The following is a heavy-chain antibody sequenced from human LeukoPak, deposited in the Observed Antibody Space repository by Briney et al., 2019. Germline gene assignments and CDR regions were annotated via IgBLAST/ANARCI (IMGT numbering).Heavy chain of an antibody. CDR1: GFTFSSYS. CDR3: ARLSVYGSGNYFDY. J-gene: IGHJ4*02. Sequence: PGGSLRLSCAASGFTFSSYSMNWVRQAPGKGLEWVSSISSSSTYIYYADSVKGRFTISRDNAKNSLYLHMNGLSAEDTALYYCARLSVYGSGNYFDYWGQGTLVTVSS. V-gene: IGHV3-21*04. D-gene: IGHD3-10*01. CDR2: ISSSSTYI.